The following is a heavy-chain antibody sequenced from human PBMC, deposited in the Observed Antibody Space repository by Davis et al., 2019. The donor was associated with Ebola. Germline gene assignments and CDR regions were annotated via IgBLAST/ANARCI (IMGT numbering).Heavy chain of an antibody. Sequence: ASVKVSCKASGYTFTDYGIHWVRQAPGQSLEWMGWINTGNGNTRYSQNFQGRVTMTRNTSISTAYMELSSLRSEDTAVYYCARAPTWSQINYYCFDYWGQGTLVTVSS. D-gene: IGHD3-10*01. CDR3: ARAPTWSQINYYCFDY. CDR2: INTGNGNT. J-gene: IGHJ4*02. CDR1: GYTFTDYG. V-gene: IGHV1-3*04.